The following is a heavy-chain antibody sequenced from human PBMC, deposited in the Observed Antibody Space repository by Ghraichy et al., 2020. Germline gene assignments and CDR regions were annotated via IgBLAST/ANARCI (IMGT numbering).Heavy chain of an antibody. CDR1: GYTFNSYA. V-gene: IGHV7-4-1*04. D-gene: IGHD7-27*01. Sequence: ASVKVSCKASGYTFNSYAMNWVRQAPGQGLEWMGWINTATGTPTYAHDFTGRFIFSLDTSVGMTYLQVLGLQTEDTAVYYCARGKDWGRRLHVFDFWGQG. CDR2: INTATGTP. CDR3: ARGKDWGRRLHVFDF. J-gene: IGHJ4*02.